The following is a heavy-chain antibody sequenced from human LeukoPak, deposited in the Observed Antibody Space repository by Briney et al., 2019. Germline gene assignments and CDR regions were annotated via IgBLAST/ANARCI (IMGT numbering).Heavy chain of an antibody. D-gene: IGHD6-19*01. CDR1: GGSFSGYY. Sequence: SGALSLTCTDYGGSFSGYYWSWIRQPPGKGLEWIGDINHSGSTNYNPSLKSRVTISVDTSKNQFSLKLSSVTAADTAVYYCARGSRGGCYGNTGWYFDYWGQGTLVTVSS. J-gene: IGHJ4*02. V-gene: IGHV4-34*01. CDR2: INHSGST. CDR3: ARGSRGGCYGNTGWYFDY.